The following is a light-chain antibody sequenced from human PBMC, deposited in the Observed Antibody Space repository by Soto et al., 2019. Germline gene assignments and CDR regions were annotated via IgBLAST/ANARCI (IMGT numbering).Light chain of an antibody. V-gene: IGLV2-14*01. J-gene: IGLJ1*01. Sequence: QSVLTQPASVSGSPGQSITISCTGTSSDIGAYNYVSWYQQYPGKAPKLMIYGVTNRPSGVSNRFSGSKTGNTASLTISGLQAEEQADYSCTSYTSRITYVFGTGTKVTVL. CDR1: SSDIGAYNY. CDR3: TSYTSRITYV. CDR2: GVT.